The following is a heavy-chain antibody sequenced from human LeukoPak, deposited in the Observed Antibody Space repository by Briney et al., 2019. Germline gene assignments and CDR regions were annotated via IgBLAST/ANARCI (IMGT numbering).Heavy chain of an antibody. CDR1: GFTFSSYT. V-gene: IGHV3-23*01. J-gene: IGHJ4*02. CDR2: ISDPHSGSET. D-gene: IGHD5-12*01. CDR3: TTRLRNHIDY. Sequence: PGGSLRLSCAASGFTFSSYTMNWVRQALGQGLEWVSTISDPHSGSETHYADSVQGRFTISRDDSQNMVYLQMDSLRAEDTAVYYCTTRLRNHIDYWGQGTQVTVSS.